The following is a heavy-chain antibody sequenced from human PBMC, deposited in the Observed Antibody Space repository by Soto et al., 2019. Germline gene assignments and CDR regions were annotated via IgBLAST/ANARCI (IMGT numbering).Heavy chain of an antibody. CDR1: GFTFSDHY. D-gene: IGHD2-2*01. Sequence: PGGSLRLSCAASGFTFSDHYMDWVRQAPGKGLEWVGRTRNKANSYTTEYAASVKGRFTISRDDSKNSLYLQMNSLKTEDTAVYYCARSQLPARGMDVWGQGTTVTVSS. J-gene: IGHJ6*02. V-gene: IGHV3-72*01. CDR2: TRNKANSYTT. CDR3: ARSQLPARGMDV.